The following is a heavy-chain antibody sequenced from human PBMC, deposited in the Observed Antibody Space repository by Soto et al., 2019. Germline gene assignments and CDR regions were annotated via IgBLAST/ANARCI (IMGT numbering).Heavy chain of an antibody. CDR3: ARVCGGACHNGMDV. J-gene: IGHJ6*02. D-gene: IGHD2-21*02. Sequence: QVQLQESGPGLVKPSQTLSLTCTVSGGSISSGGYYWSWIRQHPGKGLEWIGYIYYSGSTYYNPSLKSRVTISVDTSKNQFSLKLSPVTAADTAVYDCARVCGGACHNGMDVWGQGTTVTVSS. V-gene: IGHV4-31*03. CDR2: IYYSGST. CDR1: GGSISSGGYY.